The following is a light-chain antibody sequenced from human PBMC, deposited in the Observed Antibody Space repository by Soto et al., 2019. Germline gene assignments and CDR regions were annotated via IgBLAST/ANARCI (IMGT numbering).Light chain of an antibody. CDR1: QSVSSSY. V-gene: IGKV3-20*01. CDR2: GAS. CDR3: QQYGTSLP. Sequence: EIVLTQSPVTLSLSSGERATLSCRASQSVSSSYLAWYQQKPGQAPRLLIYGASTRATGIPDRFSGSGSGTDFTLTISRLEPEDFAVYYCQQYGTSLPFGQGTRLEIK. J-gene: IGKJ5*01.